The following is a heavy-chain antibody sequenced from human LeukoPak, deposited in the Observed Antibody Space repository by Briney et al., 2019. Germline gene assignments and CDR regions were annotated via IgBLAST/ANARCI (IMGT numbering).Heavy chain of an antibody. CDR1: GGSISSGDYY. J-gene: IGHJ4*02. V-gene: IGHV4-30-4*01. Sequence: PSETLSLTCTVSGGSISSGDYYWSWIRQPPGKGLEWIGYIYYSGSTYYNPSLKSRVTMSVDTSKNQFSLKMSSVTAADTAVYYCASIYGSGSYHYFDYWGQGTPVTVSS. D-gene: IGHD3-10*01. CDR2: IYYSGST. CDR3: ASIYGSGSYHYFDY.